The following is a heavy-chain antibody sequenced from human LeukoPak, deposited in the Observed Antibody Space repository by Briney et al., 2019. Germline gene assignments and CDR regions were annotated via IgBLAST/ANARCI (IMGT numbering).Heavy chain of an antibody. Sequence: GASVKVSCKASGYTFTGYYMHWVRQAPGQGLEWMGWMNPNSGNTGYAQKFQGRVTMTRNTSISTAYMELSSLRSEDTAVYYCARGRASEYSSGPAPVDYWGQGTLVTVSS. CDR1: GYTFTGYY. D-gene: IGHD6-19*01. CDR3: ARGRASEYSSGPAPVDY. V-gene: IGHV1-8*02. CDR2: MNPNSGNT. J-gene: IGHJ4*02.